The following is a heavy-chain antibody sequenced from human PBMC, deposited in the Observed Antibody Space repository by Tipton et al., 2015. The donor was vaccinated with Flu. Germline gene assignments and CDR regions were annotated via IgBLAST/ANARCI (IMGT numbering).Heavy chain of an antibody. CDR3: ARGPFYYSSCMDV. J-gene: IGHJ6*03. V-gene: IGHV1-69*01. Sequence: QLVQSGAEVKKPGASVKVSCKASGGIFRSHAITWVRQAPGQGLEWMGGIIAIFGTVNYGQKFQGRLTITADEPTSTVYMELSGLRSEDTAVYYCARGPFYYSSCMDVWGSGTTVAVSS. CDR1: GGIFRSHA. CDR2: IIAIFGTV.